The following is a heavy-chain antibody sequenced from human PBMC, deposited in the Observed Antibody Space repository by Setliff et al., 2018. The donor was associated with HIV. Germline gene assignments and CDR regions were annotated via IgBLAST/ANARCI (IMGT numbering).Heavy chain of an antibody. CDR3: ARDSDGSSYYHFAH. CDR2: ISYSGTT. Sequence: PSETLSLTCTVSGGPISSYYWSWIRQPPGKGLECIGHISYSGTTNYNPSLESRVSISVDTSKNQFSLKLKSVTAADTAVYYCARDSDGSSYYHFAHWSQGTLVTVSS. CDR1: GGPISSYY. J-gene: IGHJ4*02. V-gene: IGHV4-59*01. D-gene: IGHD3-22*01.